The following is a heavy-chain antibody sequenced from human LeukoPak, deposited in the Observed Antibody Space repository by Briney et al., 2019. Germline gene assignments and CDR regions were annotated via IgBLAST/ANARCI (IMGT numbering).Heavy chain of an antibody. CDR2: IYSFGSV. J-gene: IGHJ4*02. CDR3: ARDVWTWGHGDTYQLEYIGS. CDR1: RGAIDSSTYS. D-gene: IGHD1-1*01. V-gene: IGHV4-39*07. Sequence: SETLSLTCGVPRGAIDSSTYSWGWIRQPPGEGLEWIATIYSFGSVYYNPSLRSRVTISVDTSNNQFSLTMTSVTAADTAMYYCARDVWTWGHGDTYQLEYIGSWGQGTLVTVSS.